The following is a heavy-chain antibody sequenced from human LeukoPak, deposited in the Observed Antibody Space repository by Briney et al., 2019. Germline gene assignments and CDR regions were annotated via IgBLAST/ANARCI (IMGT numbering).Heavy chain of an antibody. V-gene: IGHV3-7*01. CDR2: IKQDGSEK. CDR1: GFTFSSYW. J-gene: IGHJ4*02. Sequence: GGSLRLSCAASGFTFSSYWMSWVRQAPGKGLEWVANIKQDGSEKYYVDSVKGRFTISRDNAKNSLYLQMNSLRAEDTAVYYCARNPPDKIVVVPAAIDYFDYWGQGTLVTVSS. D-gene: IGHD2-2*02. CDR3: ARNPPDKIVVVPAAIDYFDY.